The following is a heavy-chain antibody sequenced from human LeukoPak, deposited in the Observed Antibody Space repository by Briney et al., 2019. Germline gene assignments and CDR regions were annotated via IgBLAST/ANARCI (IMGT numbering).Heavy chain of an antibody. CDR1: GGSFSVYH. J-gene: IGHJ3*01. CDR2: INHSGST. D-gene: IGHD3-22*01. CDR3: VRGIYSYET. Sequence: SETLSLTCAVYGGSFSVYHWSGIRQPPGKGLEWIGEINHSGSTNYIPSLKSRVTISIDTSKNQFSLKLSSVTAADTAVDYCVRGIYSYETWGQGTMVTVSS. V-gene: IGHV4-34*01.